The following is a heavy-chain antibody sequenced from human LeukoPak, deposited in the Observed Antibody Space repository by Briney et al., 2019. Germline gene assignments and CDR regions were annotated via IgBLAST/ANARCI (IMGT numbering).Heavy chain of an antibody. J-gene: IGHJ5*02. CDR3: ARVGGLMVYAQNWFDP. Sequence: PSETLSLTCTVSGGSISSSSYYWGWIRQPPGKGLEWIGSIYYSGSTYYNPSLKSRVTISVDTSKNQFSLKLSSVTAADTAVYYCARVGGLMVYAQNWFDPWGQGTLVTVSS. CDR1: GGSISSSSYY. D-gene: IGHD2-8*01. CDR2: IYYSGST. V-gene: IGHV4-39*07.